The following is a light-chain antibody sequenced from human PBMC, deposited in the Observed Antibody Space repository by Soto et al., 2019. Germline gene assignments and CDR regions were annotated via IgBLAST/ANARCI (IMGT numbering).Light chain of an antibody. Sequence: DIEMTQSPSTLSASVGDTVTITCRASPTASYWLAWYQHKPGQVPRLLIFDASNVVSGVPSWFSGSGSGSDFLLTISTLQPDDSASYYWQQYNWHSRTFGQGTKVEIK. J-gene: IGKJ1*01. CDR1: PTASYW. CDR2: DAS. V-gene: IGKV1-5*01. CDR3: QQYNWHSRT.